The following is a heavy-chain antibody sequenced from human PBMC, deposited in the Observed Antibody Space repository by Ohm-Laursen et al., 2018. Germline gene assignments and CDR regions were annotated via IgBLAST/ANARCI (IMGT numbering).Heavy chain of an antibody. D-gene: IGHD5-18*01. J-gene: IGHJ5*01. CDR2: IYSAGNT. Sequence: SLRLSCAASGFTVSSNYMSWVRQAPGKGLEWVSVIYSAGNTYYADSVKGRFTISRDSSKNTLYLQMNSLRAEDTAVYYCARDSGIQLWLVSWGQGTPVTVSS. CDR1: GFTVSSNY. CDR3: ARDSGIQLWLVS. V-gene: IGHV3-53*01.